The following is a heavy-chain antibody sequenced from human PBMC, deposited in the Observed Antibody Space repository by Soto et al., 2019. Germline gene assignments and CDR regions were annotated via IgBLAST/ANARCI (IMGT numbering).Heavy chain of an antibody. CDR1: GGSFSGHY. CDR3: ARGLTTMNRGNWFDP. J-gene: IGHJ5*02. Sequence: SETLSLTCAVYGGSFSGHYWSWIRQPPGKGLKWIGEITHSGSTNYKPSLKSRVTISVDTSKNQVSLKLSSVTAADTAVYYCARGLTTMNRGNWFDPWGQGTLVTVSS. V-gene: IGHV4-34*01. D-gene: IGHD3-22*01. CDR2: ITHSGST.